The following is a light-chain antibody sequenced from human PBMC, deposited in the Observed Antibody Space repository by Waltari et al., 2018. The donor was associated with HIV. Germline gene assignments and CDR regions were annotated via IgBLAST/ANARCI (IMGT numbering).Light chain of an antibody. CDR2: QTT. J-gene: IGLJ2*01. CDR3: QAWDSNTAGAV. CDR1: KLGDKY. Sequence: SYELTQPPSVSVSPGHTASIPCSGVKLGDKYACWYQQKPGQSPVLVIYQTTKRPSGIPERFSGSNSGNTATLTISGTQAMDEADYYCQAWDSNTAGAVFGGGTKLTVL. V-gene: IGLV3-1*01.